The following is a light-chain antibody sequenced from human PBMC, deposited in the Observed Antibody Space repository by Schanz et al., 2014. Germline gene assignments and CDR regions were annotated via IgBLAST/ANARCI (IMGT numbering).Light chain of an antibody. J-gene: IGLJ3*02. CDR2: EVN. V-gene: IGLV2-8*01. CDR1: SSDIGGYNS. CDR3: SSFGGSNNPPGV. Sequence: QSALTQPPSASGSPGQSVTISCTGSSSDIGGYNSVSWYQQFPGKAPKLMIYEVNKRPSGVPDRFSGSKSGNTASLTVSGLQAEDEEEHYCSSFGGSNNPPGVFGGGTKLTVL.